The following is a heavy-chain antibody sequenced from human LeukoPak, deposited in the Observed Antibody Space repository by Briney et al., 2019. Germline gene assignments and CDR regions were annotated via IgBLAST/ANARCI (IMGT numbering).Heavy chain of an antibody. CDR1: GFTFSSYG. CDR2: IWYDGSNK. J-gene: IGHJ4*02. CDR3: ARDGGMTTVNDNYDY. Sequence: PGGSLRLSCAASGFTFSSYGMHWVRQAPGKGLEWVAVIWYDGSNKYYADSVKGRFTISRDNSKNTLYLQMNSLRAEDTAVYYCARDGGMTTVNDNYDYWGQGTLVTVSS. V-gene: IGHV3-33*01. D-gene: IGHD4-17*01.